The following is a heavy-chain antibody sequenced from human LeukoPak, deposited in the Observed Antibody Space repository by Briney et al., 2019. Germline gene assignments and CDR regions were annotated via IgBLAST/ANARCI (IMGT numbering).Heavy chain of an antibody. CDR1: GFTFSSYG. Sequence: PGRSLRLSCAASGFTFSSYGMHWVRQAPGKGLEWVAVIWYDGSNKYYADSVKGRFTISRDNSKNTLYLQMNSLRAEDTAVYYCARGHLGIAAAEYYFDYWGQGTLVTVSS. CDR3: ARGHLGIAAAEYYFDY. J-gene: IGHJ4*02. CDR2: IWYDGSNK. V-gene: IGHV3-33*01. D-gene: IGHD6-13*01.